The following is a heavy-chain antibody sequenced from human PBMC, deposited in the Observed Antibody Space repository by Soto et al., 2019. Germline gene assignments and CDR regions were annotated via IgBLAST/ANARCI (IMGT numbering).Heavy chain of an antibody. CDR1: GYTLTELS. D-gene: IGHD3-22*01. CDR3: ATDRTNVVYYDLYGMDV. Sequence: ASVKVSCKVSGYTLTELSMHWVRQAPGKGLEWMGGFDPEDGETIYAQKFQGRVTMTEDTSTDTAYMELSSLRSEDTAVYYCATDRTNVVYYDLYGMDVWGQGTTVTVSS. J-gene: IGHJ6*02. V-gene: IGHV1-24*01. CDR2: FDPEDGET.